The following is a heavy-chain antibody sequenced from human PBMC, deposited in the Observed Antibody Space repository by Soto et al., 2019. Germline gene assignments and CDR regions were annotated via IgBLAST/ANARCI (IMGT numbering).Heavy chain of an antibody. CDR3: ARERGSGWTFDY. CDR2: ISSSSTI. CDR1: GFTFSTYS. V-gene: IGHV3-48*01. D-gene: IGHD6-19*01. J-gene: IGHJ4*02. Sequence: EVQLVESGGDVVQPGGSLRLSCAASGFTFSTYSMNWVRQAPGKGLEWVSSISSSSTIYYADSVKGRFTISRDNVQNSLYLQMHSLRAEDTAVYYCARERGSGWTFDYWGQGTLVTVSS.